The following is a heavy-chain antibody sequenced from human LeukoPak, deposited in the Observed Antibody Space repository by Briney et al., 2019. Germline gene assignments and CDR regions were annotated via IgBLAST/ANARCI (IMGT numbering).Heavy chain of an antibody. Sequence: GGSLRLSCAASGFTFDGYAMHWVRQAPGKGLEWVLGISWNSGSIGYADSVKGRFTISRDNAKNSLYLQMNSLRAEDTALYYCAKDLQHYYDSSGCIDYWGQGTLVTVSS. V-gene: IGHV3-9*01. CDR2: ISWNSGSI. CDR1: GFTFDGYA. J-gene: IGHJ4*02. CDR3: AKDLQHYYDSSGCIDY. D-gene: IGHD3-22*01.